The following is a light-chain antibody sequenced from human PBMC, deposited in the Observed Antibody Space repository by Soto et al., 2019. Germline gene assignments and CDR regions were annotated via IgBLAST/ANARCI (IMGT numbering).Light chain of an antibody. CDR3: QSNYILPWA. CDR2: SAS. CDR1: QYIGNY. J-gene: IGKJ1*01. Sequence: IQVTQSPPSLSASVGDTITITCRATQYIGNYLNWYQHKPGEAPKLLIYSASSLQVGVASRFSGSASGTDFTLTIDSLQADDFASYYCQSNYILPWAFGQGTKVDIK. V-gene: IGKV1-39*01.